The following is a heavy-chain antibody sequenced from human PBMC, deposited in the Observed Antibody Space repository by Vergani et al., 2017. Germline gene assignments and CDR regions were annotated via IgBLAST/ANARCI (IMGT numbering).Heavy chain of an antibody. D-gene: IGHD6-13*01. J-gene: IGHJ4*02. CDR1: GFTFSSYA. Sequence: VQLVESGGGVVQPGRSLRLSCAASGFTFSSYAMHWVRQAPGKGLEWVSGISGQNFRTHYADSVKGRFTISRDDSKNTVYLQINSLRAEDTAFYYCARASDAAAGIRYWGQGTLVTVSS. CDR2: ISGQNFRT. CDR3: ARASDAAAGIRY. V-gene: IGHV3-23*04.